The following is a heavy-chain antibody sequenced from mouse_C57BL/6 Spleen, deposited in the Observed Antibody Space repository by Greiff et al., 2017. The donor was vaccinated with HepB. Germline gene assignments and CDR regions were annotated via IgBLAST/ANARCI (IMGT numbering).Heavy chain of an antibody. D-gene: IGHD1-1*01. Sequence: QVQLQQPGAELVKPGASVKMSCKASGYTFTSYWITWVKQSPGQGLEWIGDIYPGSGSTNYNEKFKSKATLTVDTSSSTAYMQLSSLTSEDSAVYYCAKGDYYGSSYDYWGQGTTLTVSS. CDR3: AKGDYYGSSYDY. CDR1: GYTFTSYW. CDR2: IYPGSGST. J-gene: IGHJ2*01. V-gene: IGHV1-55*01.